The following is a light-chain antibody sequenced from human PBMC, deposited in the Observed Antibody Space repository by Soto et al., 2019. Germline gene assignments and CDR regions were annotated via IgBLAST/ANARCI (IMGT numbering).Light chain of an antibody. J-gene: IGKJ5*01. CDR3: QQRSDWIT. Sequence: HHLPGQAPRLLIYDASTRATGIPARFSGSGSGTDFTLTISSLEPEDFAVYYCQQRSDWITFGQGTRLEIK. CDR2: DAS. V-gene: IGKV3-11*01.